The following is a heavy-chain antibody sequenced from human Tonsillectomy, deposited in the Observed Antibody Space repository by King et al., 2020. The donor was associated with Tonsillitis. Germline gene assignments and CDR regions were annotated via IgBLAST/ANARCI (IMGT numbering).Heavy chain of an antibody. D-gene: IGHD3-10*01. Sequence: LQLQESGPGLVKPSETLSLTCTVSGGSISSYYWSWIRQPAGKGLEWIGRTYTSGSTNYNPSLTSRVTMSVDTSKNQFSLKLSSVTAADTAMYYCARDWDYGSGSASLDYWGQGTLVTVSS. J-gene: IGHJ4*02. CDR2: TYTSGST. CDR1: GGSISSYY. CDR3: ARDWDYGSGSASLDY. V-gene: IGHV4-4*07.